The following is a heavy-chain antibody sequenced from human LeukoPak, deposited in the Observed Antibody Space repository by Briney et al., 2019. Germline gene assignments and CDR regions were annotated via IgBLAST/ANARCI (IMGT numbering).Heavy chain of an antibody. CDR2: ITSSGNTI. CDR1: GFTFSSYE. V-gene: IGHV3-48*03. Sequence: GGSLRLSCAASGFTFSSYEMNWVRQAPGKGLEWVSYITSSGNTIYYADSVKGRFTISRDNSKNTVSLQMNSLRAEDTAVYYCARGSDFWSGYLVYWGQGTLVTVSS. D-gene: IGHD3-3*01. CDR3: ARGSDFWSGYLVY. J-gene: IGHJ4*02.